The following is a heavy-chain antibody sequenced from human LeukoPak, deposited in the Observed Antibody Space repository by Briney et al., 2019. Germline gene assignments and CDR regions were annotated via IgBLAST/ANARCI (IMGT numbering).Heavy chain of an antibody. CDR2: ISGSGDSA. Sequence: GGSLRLSCAASGFTFSAYGMHWVRQAPGKGLEWVSGISGSGDSAYYGDAVKGRFTIFRDNSENTLYLHMNSLRAEDTAVYYCAKLLMRGRVTYYSSSGPDFWGQGTRVTVSS. CDR3: AKLLMRGRVTYYSSSGPDF. J-gene: IGHJ4*02. CDR1: GFTFSAYG. D-gene: IGHD3-10*01. V-gene: IGHV3-23*01.